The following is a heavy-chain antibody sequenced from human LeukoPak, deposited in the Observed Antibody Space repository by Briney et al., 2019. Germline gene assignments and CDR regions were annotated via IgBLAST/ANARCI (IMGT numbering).Heavy chain of an antibody. J-gene: IGHJ4*02. CDR3: AKDRFGEYHPFDY. CDR2: ISYDGCNK. D-gene: IGHD3-10*01. V-gene: IGHV3-30*18. CDR1: GFTFSSYG. Sequence: GGSLRLSCAASGFTFSSYGMHWVRQAPGKGLEWVAVISYDGCNKYYADSVKGRFTISRDNSKNTLHLQMNSLRPEDTAVYYCAKDRFGEYHPFDYWGEGTRVTVSS.